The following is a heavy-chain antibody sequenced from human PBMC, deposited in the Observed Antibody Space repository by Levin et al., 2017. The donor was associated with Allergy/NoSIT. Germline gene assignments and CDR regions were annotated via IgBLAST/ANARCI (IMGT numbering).Heavy chain of an antibody. CDR2: IYYSGST. CDR1: GGSISSYY. Sequence: SETLSLTCTVSGGSISSYYWSWIRQPPGKGLEWIGYIYYSGSTNYNPSLKSRVTISVDTSKNQFSLKLSPVTAADTAVDYCARGRVLGDYWGQGTLVTVSS. CDR3: ARGRVLGDY. J-gene: IGHJ4*02. D-gene: IGHD7-27*01. V-gene: IGHV4-59*01.